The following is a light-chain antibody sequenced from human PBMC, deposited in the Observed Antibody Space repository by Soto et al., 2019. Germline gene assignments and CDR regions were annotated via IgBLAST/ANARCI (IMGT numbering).Light chain of an antibody. V-gene: IGKV3-20*01. CDR2: GSS. J-gene: IGKJ2*01. CDR3: QQYGSSPPYT. CDR1: QTVSNNY. Sequence: EVVLTQSPVTLSLSPGERATLSCRASQTVSNNYLAWYQQKPGQAPSLLIFGSSDRVTGIPDRFSGSGSGTDFTLTISRLEPEDFAVYYCQQYGSSPPYTFGQGNKLEIK.